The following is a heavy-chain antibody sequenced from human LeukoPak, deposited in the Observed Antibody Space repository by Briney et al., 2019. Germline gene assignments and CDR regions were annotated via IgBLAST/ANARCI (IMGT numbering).Heavy chain of an antibody. CDR2: IWYNGSKK. D-gene: IGHD3-10*01. V-gene: IGHV3-33*01. CDR1: GIIFSSYG. Sequence: GRSLRLSCAGSGIIFSSYGMHWVRQAPGKGLEWVAVIWYNGSKKYYADSVKGRFTISRDNSKNTLYLQMNSLRAEDTAVYYCARDKFRFDNWGQGTLVTVSS. J-gene: IGHJ4*02. CDR3: ARDKFRFDN.